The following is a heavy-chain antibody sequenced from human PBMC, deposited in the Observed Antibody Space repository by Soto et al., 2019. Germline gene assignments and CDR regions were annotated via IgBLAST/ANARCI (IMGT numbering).Heavy chain of an antibody. CDR1: GGTFSSQA. J-gene: IGHJ6*02. CDR3: ARDVPLNYYDGTYSYYAMEV. V-gene: IGHV1-69*01. Sequence: QVQLVQSGAEVKKPGSSVRVSCKACGGTFSSQATSWVRQAPGQGLEWMGGIIPVFKATNYAQKFQGRVTITADDSTSTAYMDLYSLRSEDTAVYYCARDVPLNYYDGTYSYYAMEVWGQGTTVTVSS. D-gene: IGHD3-22*01. CDR2: IIPVFKAT.